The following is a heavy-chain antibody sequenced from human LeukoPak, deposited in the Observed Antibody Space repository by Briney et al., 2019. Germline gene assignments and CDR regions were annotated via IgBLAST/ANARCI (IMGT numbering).Heavy chain of an antibody. CDR2: INPNSGGT. V-gene: IGHV1-2*02. J-gene: IGHJ5*02. D-gene: IGHD1-14*01. CDR1: GYTFTGYY. CDR3: ARIEPSAMASGDWLDP. Sequence: ASVKVSCKASGYTFTGYYMHWVRQAPGQGLEWMGWINPNSGGTNYAQKFQGRVTMTRDTSISTAYMELSRLRSDDTAVYYCARIEPSAMASGDWLDPWGQGILVTVSS.